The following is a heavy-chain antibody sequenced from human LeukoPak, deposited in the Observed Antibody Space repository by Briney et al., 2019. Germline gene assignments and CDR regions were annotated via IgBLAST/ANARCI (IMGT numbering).Heavy chain of an antibody. CDR3: AKDPIWWNYFDY. CDR1: GFTFSSYG. D-gene: IGHD2-8*02. CDR2: IRYDGSNK. Sequence: GGSLRLSCAASGFTFSSYGMHWVRQAPGKGLEGGAFIRYDGSNKHYADSVKGRFTISRDNSKNTLYLQMNSLRAEDTAVYYCAKDPIWWNYFDYWGQGTLVTVSS. J-gene: IGHJ4*02. V-gene: IGHV3-30*02.